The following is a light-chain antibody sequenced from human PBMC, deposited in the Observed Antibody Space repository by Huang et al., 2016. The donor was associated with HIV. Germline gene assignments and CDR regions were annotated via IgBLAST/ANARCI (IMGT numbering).Light chain of an antibody. V-gene: IGKV3-15*01. Sequence: EIVMTQSPATLSVSPGERATLSCRASQSVSSNLAWYQQKPGQAPRLLIYGASTRATGIPARFSGSWSATEFTLTISSLQSEDFAVYYCQQYNDWPPTFGQGTKVEIK. CDR3: QQYNDWPPT. CDR2: GAS. J-gene: IGKJ1*01. CDR1: QSVSSN.